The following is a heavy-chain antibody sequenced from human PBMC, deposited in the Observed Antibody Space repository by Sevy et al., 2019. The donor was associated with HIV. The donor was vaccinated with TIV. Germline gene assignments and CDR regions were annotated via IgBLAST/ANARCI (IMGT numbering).Heavy chain of an antibody. CDR3: AKDRVSGSYYTGDFDS. V-gene: IGHV3-23*01. CDR1: GFIFKNYA. Sequence: GGSLRLSCAASGFIFKNYAMTWVRQAPGKGLEWVSLITFSSHSTYYADSVKGRFTISRDNSKNTLYLHMDSLRAEDTAVYYCAKDRVSGSYYTGDFDSWGQGTLVTVSS. J-gene: IGHJ4*02. CDR2: ITFSSHST. D-gene: IGHD1-26*01.